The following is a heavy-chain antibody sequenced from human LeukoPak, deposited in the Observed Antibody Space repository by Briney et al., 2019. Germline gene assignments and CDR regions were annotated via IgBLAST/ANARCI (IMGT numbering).Heavy chain of an antibody. CDR2: ISSSSSYI. J-gene: IGHJ4*02. Sequence: PGGSLRLSCAASGFTFSSYSMNWDRQAPGKGLEWVSSISSSSSYIYYADSVKGRFTISRDNAKNSLYLQMNSLRAEDTAVYYCARDVARDYDSSGYPDYWGQGTLVTVSS. CDR3: ARDVARDYDSSGYPDY. CDR1: GFTFSSYS. V-gene: IGHV3-21*01. D-gene: IGHD3-22*01.